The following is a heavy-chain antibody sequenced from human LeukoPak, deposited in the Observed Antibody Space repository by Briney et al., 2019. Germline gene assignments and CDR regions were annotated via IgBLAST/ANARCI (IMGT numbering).Heavy chain of an antibody. CDR2: INPSGGGT. J-gene: IGHJ4*02. CDR3: ASGYKTVSVFDH. V-gene: IGHV1-46*01. D-gene: IGHD5-24*01. CDR1: GYTFTTYY. Sequence: ASVKVSCKASGYTFTTYYMHWVRQAPGQGLVWMGLINPSGGGTRYAQKFQVRVTMTRDTSTSTVYMELSSLRSEDAAVYYCASGYKTVSVFDHWGQGTLVTVSS.